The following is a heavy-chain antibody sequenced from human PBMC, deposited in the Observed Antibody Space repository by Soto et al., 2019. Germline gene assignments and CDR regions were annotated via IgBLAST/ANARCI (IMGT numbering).Heavy chain of an antibody. V-gene: IGHV3-9*01. CDR3: AKDISSYYYDSSGALDY. D-gene: IGHD3-22*01. CDR2: ISWNSGSI. CDR1: GFTFDDYA. J-gene: IGHJ4*02. Sequence: EVQLMESGGGLVQPGRSLRLSCAASGFTFDDYAMHWVRQAPGKGLEWVSGISWNSGSIGYADSVKGRFTISRDNAKNSLYLQMNSLRAEDTALYYCAKDISSYYYDSSGALDYWGQGTLVTVSS.